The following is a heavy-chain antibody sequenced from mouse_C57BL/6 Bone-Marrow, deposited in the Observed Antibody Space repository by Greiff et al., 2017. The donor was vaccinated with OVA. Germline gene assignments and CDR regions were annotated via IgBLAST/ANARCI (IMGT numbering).Heavy chain of an antibody. V-gene: IGHV1-47*01. D-gene: IGHD2-3*01. CDR2: FHPYNDDT. CDR3: ARSRWVLPYYDARDY. Sequence: QVQLQLSGAELVKPGASVKMSCKASGYTFTTYPIEWMKQNHGKSLEWIGNFHPYNDDTKYNEKFKGKATLTVEKSSSTVYLELSRLTSDDSAVNYCARSRWVLPYYDARDYWGQGTSVTVSS. CDR1: GYTFTTYP. J-gene: IGHJ4*01.